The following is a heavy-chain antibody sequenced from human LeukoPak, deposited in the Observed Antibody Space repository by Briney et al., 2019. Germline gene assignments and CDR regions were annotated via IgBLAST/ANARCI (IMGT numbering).Heavy chain of an antibody. Sequence: PSETLSLTCTVSGGSISSYYWSWIRQPPGKGLEWIGYIYYSGSTNYNPSLKSRVAISVDTSKNQFSLKLSSVTAADTAVYYCARVTEDYDFWSGYPSGDAFDIWGQGTMVTVSS. CDR3: ARVTEDYDFWSGYPSGDAFDI. V-gene: IGHV4-59*01. CDR1: GGSISSYY. CDR2: IYYSGST. J-gene: IGHJ3*02. D-gene: IGHD3-3*01.